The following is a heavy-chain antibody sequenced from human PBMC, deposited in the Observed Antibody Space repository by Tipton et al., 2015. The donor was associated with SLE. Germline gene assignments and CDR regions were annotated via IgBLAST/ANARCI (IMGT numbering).Heavy chain of an antibody. CDR2: IYYSGST. CDR3: ARELGEQWLERNNWFDP. Sequence: TLSLTCTVSGGSISSSSYYWGRIRQPPGKGLEWIGSIYYSGSTYYNPSLKSRVTISVDTSKNQLSLKVGSVTAADTAVYYCARELGEQWLERNNWFDPWGQGTLVSVSS. J-gene: IGHJ5*02. V-gene: IGHV4-39*07. CDR1: GGSISSSSYY. D-gene: IGHD6-19*01.